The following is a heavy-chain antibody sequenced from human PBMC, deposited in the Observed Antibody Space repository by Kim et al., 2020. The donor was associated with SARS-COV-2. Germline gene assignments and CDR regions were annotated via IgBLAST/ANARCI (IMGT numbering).Heavy chain of an antibody. J-gene: IGHJ4*02. D-gene: IGHD2-15*01. V-gene: IGHV3-30-3*01. CDR2: ISYDGSNK. CDR3: ASNIGSGGFDY. Sequence: GGSLRLSCAASGFTFSSYAMHWVRQAPGKGLEWVAVISYDGSNKYYADSVKGRFTISRDNSKNTLYLQMNSLRAEDTAVYYCASNIGSGGFDYWGQGTLVTVSS. CDR1: GFTFSSYA.